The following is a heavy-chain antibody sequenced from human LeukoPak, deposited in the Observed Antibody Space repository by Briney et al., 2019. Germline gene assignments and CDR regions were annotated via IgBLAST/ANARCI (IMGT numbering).Heavy chain of an antibody. Sequence: GGSLRLSCAASGFTFSSFAMSWVRQAPGEGLEWVSAMSGSGGMTYSADSVKGRFTISRDNSENTLYLQMNSLRAEDTAIYYCAKGLHYNILTGFRREYYFDSWGQGTLVTVSS. CDR2: MSGSGGMT. CDR1: GFTFSSFA. D-gene: IGHD3-9*01. V-gene: IGHV3-23*01. CDR3: AKGLHYNILTGFRREYYFDS. J-gene: IGHJ4*02.